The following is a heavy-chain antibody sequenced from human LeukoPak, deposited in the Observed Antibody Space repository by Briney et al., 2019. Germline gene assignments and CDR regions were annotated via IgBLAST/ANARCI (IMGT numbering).Heavy chain of an antibody. CDR1: GFTFSSYS. CDR3: AVNDGYCSSTSCPAFDY. V-gene: IGHV3-21*01. CDR2: ISSSSSYI. J-gene: IGHJ4*02. D-gene: IGHD2-2*01. Sequence: PGGSLRLSCAASGFTFSSYSMNWVRQAPGKGLEWVSSISSSSSYIYYADSVKGRFTISRDNAKNSLYLQMISLRAEDTAVYYCAVNDGYCSSTSCPAFDYWGQGTLVTVSS.